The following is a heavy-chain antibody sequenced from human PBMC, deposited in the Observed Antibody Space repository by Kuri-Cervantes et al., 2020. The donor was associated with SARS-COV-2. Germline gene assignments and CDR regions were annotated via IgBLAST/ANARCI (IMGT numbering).Heavy chain of an antibody. Sequence: VSGYSVSSGYYWGWIRQPPGKGLEWIASIYHSGSTFYNPSLRSRVTISVDTSNNHFSLKLSSVTAADTAVYFCARTFRGSSADSGDYWGQGTLVTVSS. CDR1: GYSVSSGYY. J-gene: IGHJ4*02. CDR2: IYHSGST. CDR3: ARTFRGSSADSGDY. D-gene: IGHD6-19*01. V-gene: IGHV4-38-2*01.